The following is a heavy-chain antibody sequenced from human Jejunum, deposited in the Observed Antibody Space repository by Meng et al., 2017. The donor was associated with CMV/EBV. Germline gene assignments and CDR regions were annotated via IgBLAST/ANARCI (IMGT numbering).Heavy chain of an antibody. V-gene: IGHV3-30-3*01. CDR1: FTFSSYA. J-gene: IGHJ4*02. Sequence: FTFSSYAFHWVRQAPGKWLEWVALVSSTQHNQYYADSVKGRFTVSRDNSKSTLYLQLDSLRAEDTAVYYCARDRTSVVVPAALLYWGQGTLVTVSS. CDR3: ARDRTSVVVPAALLY. D-gene: IGHD2-2*01. CDR2: VSSTQHNQ.